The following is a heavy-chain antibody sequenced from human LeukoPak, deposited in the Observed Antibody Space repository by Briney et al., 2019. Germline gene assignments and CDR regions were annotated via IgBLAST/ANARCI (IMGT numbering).Heavy chain of an antibody. CDR2: IYTSGST. D-gene: IGHD6-13*01. V-gene: IGHV4-4*07. J-gene: IGHJ4*02. CDR1: GASISSSY. CDR3: ARDAEDSSSPDY. Sequence: SETLSLTCTVSGASISSSYWSWIRQPAGKGLEWIGRIYTSGSTNYNPSLKSRVTMSVDTSKNQFSLKLSSVTAADTAVYYCARDAEDSSSPDYWGQGTLVTVSS.